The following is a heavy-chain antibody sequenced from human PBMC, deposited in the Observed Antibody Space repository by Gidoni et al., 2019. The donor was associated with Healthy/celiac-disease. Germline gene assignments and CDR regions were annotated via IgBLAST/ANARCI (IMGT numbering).Heavy chain of an antibody. D-gene: IGHD3-10*01. J-gene: IGHJ4*02. Sequence: EVQLVESGGGLVQPGGSLSLSCAASGFTFSSYWMSWVRQAPGKGLEWVANIKQDGSEKYYVDSVKGRFTISRDNAKNSLYLQMNSLRAEDTAVYYCARDLWFGELSLFDYWGQGTLVTVSS. CDR3: ARDLWFGELSLFDY. V-gene: IGHV3-7*01. CDR2: IKQDGSEK. CDR1: GFTFSSYW.